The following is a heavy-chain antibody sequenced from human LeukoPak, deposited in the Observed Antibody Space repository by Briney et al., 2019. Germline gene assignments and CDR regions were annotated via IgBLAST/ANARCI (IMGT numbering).Heavy chain of an antibody. CDR1: GGSFSGYY. D-gene: IGHD2-8*01. Sequence: SETLSLTCAVSGGSFSGYYWSWIRQPPGKGLEWIGEINHSGSTKYNPSLKSRVTISVDTSKNQFSLNLTSVTAADTAVYYCAGHGVTWRYWGQGTLVTVSS. CDR3: AGHGVTWRY. V-gene: IGHV4-34*01. CDR2: INHSGST. J-gene: IGHJ4*02.